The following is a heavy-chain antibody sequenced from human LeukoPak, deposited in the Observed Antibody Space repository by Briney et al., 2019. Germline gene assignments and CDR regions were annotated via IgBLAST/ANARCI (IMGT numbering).Heavy chain of an antibody. CDR2: IYYSGGT. Sequence: SGTLSLTCTVSGGSISSYYWSWIRQPPGKGLEWIGYIYYSGGTNYNPSLKSRVTISVDTSKNQFSLKLSSVTAADTAVYYCARRDDGGSYTFDYWGQGTLVTVSS. CDR1: GGSISSYY. CDR3: ARRDDGGSYTFDY. D-gene: IGHD1-26*01. V-gene: IGHV4-59*08. J-gene: IGHJ4*02.